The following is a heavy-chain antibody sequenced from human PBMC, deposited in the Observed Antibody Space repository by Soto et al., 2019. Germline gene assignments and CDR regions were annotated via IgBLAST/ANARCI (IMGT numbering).Heavy chain of an antibody. D-gene: IGHD3-3*01. CDR2: INPNSGGT. CDR1: GYTFTGYY. V-gene: IGHV1-2*04. Sequence: ASVKVSCKASGYTFTGYYMHWVRQAPGQGLEWMGWINPNSGGTNYAQKFQGWVTMTRDTSISTAYMELSRLRSDDTAVYYCARGGDFWSGYIRKQYGMDVWGQGTTVTVSS. CDR3: ARGGDFWSGYIRKQYGMDV. J-gene: IGHJ6*02.